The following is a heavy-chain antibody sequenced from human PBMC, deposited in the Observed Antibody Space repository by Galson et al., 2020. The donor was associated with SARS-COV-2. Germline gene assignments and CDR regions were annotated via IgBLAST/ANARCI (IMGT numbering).Heavy chain of an antibody. J-gene: IGHJ3*01. V-gene: IGHV4-59*08. Sequence: SETLSLTCTVSGGSISSYFWSWIRQPPGKGLEWIGYIYYSGSTNYNPSLESRVTISVDTSKNQFSLKLSSVTAADTAVYYCARRGYYGSGSFFPQALDVWGQGTMVTVSS. CDR2: IYYSGST. D-gene: IGHD3-10*01. CDR1: GGSISSYF. CDR3: ARRGYYGSGSFFPQALDV.